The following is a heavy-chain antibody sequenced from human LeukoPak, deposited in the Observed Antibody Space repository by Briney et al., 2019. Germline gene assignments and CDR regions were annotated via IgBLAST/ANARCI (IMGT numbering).Heavy chain of an antibody. J-gene: IGHJ5*02. V-gene: IGHV4-4*07. Sequence: SETLSLTCTVSGGSISNYYGGWIRQPAGKGLEWIGRIYTNGNTNYNPSLKSRVTMSVDMSKNQFSLKLSSVTAADTAMYYCARANWGSYGSGQFDPWGQGTLVTVSS. CDR2: IYTNGNT. CDR1: GGSISNYY. CDR3: ARANWGSYGSGQFDP. D-gene: IGHD3-10*01.